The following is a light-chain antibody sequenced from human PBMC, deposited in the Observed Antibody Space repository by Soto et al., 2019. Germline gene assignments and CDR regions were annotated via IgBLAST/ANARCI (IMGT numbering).Light chain of an antibody. CDR3: SSYTASSTPLV. CDR2: DVS. Sequence: QSVLTQPASVSGSPGQSITISCTGTSSDVGGYNLVSWYQQHPGKAPKLIIYDVSNRPSGVSNRFSGSKSGNTASLTISGLQAEDEADYYCSSYTASSTPLVFGTGTKV. V-gene: IGLV2-14*01. J-gene: IGLJ1*01. CDR1: SSDVGGYNL.